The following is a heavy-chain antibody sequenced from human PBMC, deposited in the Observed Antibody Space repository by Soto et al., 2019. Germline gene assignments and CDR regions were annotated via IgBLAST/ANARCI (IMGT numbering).Heavy chain of an antibody. CDR1: GGSISSGDYY. CDR3: ARSRGIVGATPFDY. J-gene: IGHJ4*02. CDR2: IYYSGST. D-gene: IGHD1-26*01. V-gene: IGHV4-30-4*01. Sequence: QVQLQESGPGLVKPSQTLSLTCTVSGGSISSGDYYWSWIRQPPGKGLEWIGYIYYSGSTYYNPSLKSRVTISVDTSKSPFSLKLSSVTAADTAVYYCARSRGIVGATPFDYWGQGTLVTVSS.